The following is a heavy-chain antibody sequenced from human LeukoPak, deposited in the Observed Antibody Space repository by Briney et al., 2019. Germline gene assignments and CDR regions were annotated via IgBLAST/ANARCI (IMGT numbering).Heavy chain of an antibody. CDR3: AREYYHDSSGYYHYWYFDL. Sequence: ASVKVSCKASGYTFTSYYMHWVRQAPGQGLEWMGIINPSGGSTSYAQKFQGRVTMTRDTSTSTVYMELSSLRSEDTAVYYCAREYYHDSSGYYHYWYFDLWGRGTLVTVSS. V-gene: IGHV1-46*01. J-gene: IGHJ2*01. CDR2: INPSGGST. CDR1: GYTFTSYY. D-gene: IGHD3-22*01.